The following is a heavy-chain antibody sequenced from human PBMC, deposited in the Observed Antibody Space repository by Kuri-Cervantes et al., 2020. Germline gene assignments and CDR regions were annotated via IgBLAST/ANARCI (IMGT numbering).Heavy chain of an antibody. Sequence: LSLTCAASGFTFSSYWMSWVRQAPGKGLEWVANIKQDGSEKYYADSVKGRFTISRDNSKNTLYLQMNSLRAEDTAVYYCANHDGSSWGNWFDPWGQGTLVTVSS. CDR3: ANHDGSSWGNWFDP. D-gene: IGHD6-6*01. J-gene: IGHJ5*02. V-gene: IGHV3-7*01. CDR1: GFTFSSYW. CDR2: IKQDGSEK.